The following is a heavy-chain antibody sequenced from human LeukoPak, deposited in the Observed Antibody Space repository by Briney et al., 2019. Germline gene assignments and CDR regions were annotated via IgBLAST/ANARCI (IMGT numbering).Heavy chain of an antibody. CDR3: ARDSSLYCSGGSCYQYFQH. CDR2: IYNSGST. D-gene: IGHD2-15*01. J-gene: IGHJ1*01. CDR1: GGSSSSYY. Sequence: SETLSLTCTVSGGSSSSYYWSWIRQPPGKGLEWIGYIYNSGSTNYNPSLKSRVTISVDTSKHQFSLKLNSVTAADTAVYYCARDSSLYCSGGSCYQYFQHWGQGTLVTVSS. V-gene: IGHV4-59*01.